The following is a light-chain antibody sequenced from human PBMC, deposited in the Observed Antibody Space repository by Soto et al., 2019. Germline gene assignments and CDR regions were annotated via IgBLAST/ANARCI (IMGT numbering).Light chain of an antibody. Sequence: DIMMTQSPSPLSASVGDRVTITCRASQTISGRLAWYPLNPGEAPKLLIDEASTLQWGVTSRFSGSVFGTEFTLTISSLQPDDFATYYCQQYNTDYREWAFGQVTKVDVK. CDR2: EAS. J-gene: IGKJ1*01. CDR3: QQYNTDYREWA. CDR1: QTISGR. V-gene: IGKV1-5*03.